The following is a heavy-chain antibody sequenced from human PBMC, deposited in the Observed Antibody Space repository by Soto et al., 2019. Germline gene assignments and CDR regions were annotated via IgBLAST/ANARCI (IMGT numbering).Heavy chain of an antibody. CDR2: VNPNNGDT. CDR3: AKVAREGSAIDFDY. D-gene: IGHD3-10*01. CDR1: GYTFSNYD. Sequence: QVQLVQSGAELKKPGASVKVSCKASGYTFSNYDMNWVRQATGQGPEWIGWVNPNNGDTGYAQKFQGRVTLTTDTSTTTAYMDLTSLRSEDTAIYYCAKVAREGSAIDFDYWGQGTLITVSS. V-gene: IGHV1-8*01. J-gene: IGHJ4*02.